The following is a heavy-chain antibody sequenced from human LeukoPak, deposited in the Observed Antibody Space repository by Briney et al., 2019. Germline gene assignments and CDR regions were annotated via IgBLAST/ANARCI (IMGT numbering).Heavy chain of an antibody. CDR3: ARDTLAEYGCSSGWYQDFQH. J-gene: IGHJ1*01. D-gene: IGHD6-19*01. CDR2: ISSSSSYI. Sequence: GGSLRLSCAASGFTFSSYSMNWVRQAPGKGLEWVSSISSSSSYIYYADSVKGRFTISRDNAKNSLYLQMNSLRAEDTAVYYCARDTLAEYGCSSGWYQDFQHWGQGTLVTVSS. V-gene: IGHV3-21*01. CDR1: GFTFSSYS.